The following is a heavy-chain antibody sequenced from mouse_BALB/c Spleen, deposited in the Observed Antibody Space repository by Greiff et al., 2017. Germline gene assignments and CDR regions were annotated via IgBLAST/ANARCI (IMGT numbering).Heavy chain of an antibody. D-gene: IGHD2-14*01. CDR2: ISSGGST. Sequence: EVQVVESGGGLVKPGGSLKLSCAASGFTFSSYAMSWVRQTPEKRLEWVASISSGGSTYYPDSVKGRFTISRDNARNILYLQMSSLRSEDTAMYYCARGEDYYRYDGTWFAYWGQGTLVTVSA. CDR1: GFTFSSYA. CDR3: ARGEDYYRYDGTWFAY. J-gene: IGHJ3*01. V-gene: IGHV5-6-5*01.